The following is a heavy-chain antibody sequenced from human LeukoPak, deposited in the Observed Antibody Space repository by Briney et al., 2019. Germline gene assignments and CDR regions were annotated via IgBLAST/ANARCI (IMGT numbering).Heavy chain of an antibody. CDR1: GFAFSAYE. CDR2: ISGTDTTT. J-gene: IGHJ4*02. Sequence: SGGSLRLSCAASGFAFSAYEMNWVRQAPGKGLEWVSYISGTDTTTYYADSVKGRFTISRDNARNSLHLQMNSLRAEDTALYYCTTLGYHLDFWGEGTLVTVSS. CDR3: TTLGYHLDF. D-gene: IGHD3-22*01. V-gene: IGHV3-48*03.